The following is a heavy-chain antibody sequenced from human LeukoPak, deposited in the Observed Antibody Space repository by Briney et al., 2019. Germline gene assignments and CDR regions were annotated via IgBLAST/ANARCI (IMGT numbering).Heavy chain of an antibody. Sequence: SETLSLTCTVSGGSISSVGYYWSWIRQHPGKVLVWIGYIYSSGSTYYNPSLKSRVTISVDTSKNQFSLKLSSVTAADTAVYYCARDLGGYYDSSGYYYWGQGTLVTVSS. CDR2: IYSSGST. CDR1: GGSISSVGYY. CDR3: ARDLGGYYDSSGYYY. J-gene: IGHJ4*02. V-gene: IGHV4-31*03. D-gene: IGHD3-22*01.